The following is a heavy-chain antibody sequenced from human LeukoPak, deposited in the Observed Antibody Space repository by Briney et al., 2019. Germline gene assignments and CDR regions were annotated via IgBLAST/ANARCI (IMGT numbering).Heavy chain of an antibody. CDR2: IHPGDSHF. Sequence: GESLKISCKASGYSFTSFWISWVRQMPGKGLEWMGRIHPGDSHFNYSPSFRGHVTISADKSISTAYMQWSSLQASDTAMYYCARQGCSTSSCLDYWGQGTLVTVSS. CDR3: ARQGCSTSSCLDY. D-gene: IGHD2-2*01. J-gene: IGHJ4*02. CDR1: GYSFTSFW. V-gene: IGHV5-10-1*01.